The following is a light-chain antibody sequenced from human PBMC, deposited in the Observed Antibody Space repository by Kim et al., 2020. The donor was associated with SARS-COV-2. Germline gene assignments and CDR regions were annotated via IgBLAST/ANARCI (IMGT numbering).Light chain of an antibody. V-gene: IGLV6-57*03. J-gene: IGLJ3*02. CDR2: EDH. CDR3: QSYDSSKV. Sequence: PGKTVTSSCTHSSGRNASNYVQSYQQRPGSAPTTVIYEDHQRPTGVPDRFSGSIDSSSISASLPSSGLKTENEAVHYCQSYDSSKVFGRGTQLTVL. CDR1: SGRNASNY.